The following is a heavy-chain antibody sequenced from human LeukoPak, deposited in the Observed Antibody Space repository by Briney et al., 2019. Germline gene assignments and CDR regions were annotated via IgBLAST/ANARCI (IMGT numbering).Heavy chain of an antibody. J-gene: IGHJ3*02. Sequence: GASVTLSCTASGGTFSSYAISWVRQAPGQGLEWMGGIIPIFGTANYAQKFQGRVTITADESTSTAYMELSSLRSEDTAVYYCAGGDTRIVGAINNAFDIWGEGTMVTVSS. CDR3: AGGDTRIVGAINNAFDI. D-gene: IGHD1-26*01. CDR2: IIPIFGTA. CDR1: GGTFSSYA. V-gene: IGHV1-69*13.